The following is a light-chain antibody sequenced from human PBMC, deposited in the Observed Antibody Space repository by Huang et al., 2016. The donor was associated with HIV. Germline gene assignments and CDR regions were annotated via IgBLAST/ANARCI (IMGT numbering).Light chain of an antibody. CDR2: DAS. Sequence: EIVLTQSPATLSLSPGERATVSCRASQNINDFLAWYQQTPGQPPRLLIYDASTRASGIPARFSGNGSGTHFPLMISSLEPEDFAIYYCQQRSTWPRSITFGQGTRLEI. CDR3: QQRSTWPRSIT. CDR1: QNINDF. J-gene: IGKJ5*01. V-gene: IGKV3-11*01.